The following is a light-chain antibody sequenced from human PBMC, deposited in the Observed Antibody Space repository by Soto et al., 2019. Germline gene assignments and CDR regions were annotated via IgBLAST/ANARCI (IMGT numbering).Light chain of an antibody. V-gene: IGLV2-8*01. Sequence: QSALTQPPSASGSPGQSVTISCTATSSDAGGYNYVSWYQQHPGKAPKLMIYEVNKRPSGVPDRFSGSKSGNTASLTVSGLQAEDEADYYCSSYTGTNNGVFGGGTKLTVL. J-gene: IGLJ3*02. CDR2: EVN. CDR1: SSDAGGYNY. CDR3: SSYTGTNNGV.